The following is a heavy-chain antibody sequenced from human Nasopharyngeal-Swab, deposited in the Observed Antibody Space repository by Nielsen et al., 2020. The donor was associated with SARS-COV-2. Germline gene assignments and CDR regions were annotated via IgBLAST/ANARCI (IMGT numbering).Heavy chain of an antibody. CDR3: ARVGLFDY. CDR2: ISGRGTNI. V-gene: IGHV3-11*04. J-gene: IGHJ4*02. CDR1: GGSFSDYY. Sequence: LSLTCAVYGGSFSDYYMSWIRQAPGKGLEWVSYISGRGTNIYYAESVKGRFTISRDNAKNSLYLQLNSLRAEDTAVYYCARVGLFDYWGQGTLVTVPS.